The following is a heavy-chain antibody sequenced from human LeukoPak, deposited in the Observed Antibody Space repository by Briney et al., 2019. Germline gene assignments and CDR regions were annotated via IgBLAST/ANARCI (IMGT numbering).Heavy chain of an antibody. J-gene: IGHJ4*02. CDR2: INHGGST. CDR3: ARWGGGLLNFDY. V-gene: IGHV4-34*01. D-gene: IGHD1-26*01. CDR1: GGSFTPFY. Sequence: PPETLSLTCAVSGGSFTPFYYNWIRQPPGKGLEWIGEINHGGSTNYNSSLKSRVTISVDKSKNQFSLKLSSVTAADTAVYYCARWGGGLLNFDYWGQGTLVTVSS.